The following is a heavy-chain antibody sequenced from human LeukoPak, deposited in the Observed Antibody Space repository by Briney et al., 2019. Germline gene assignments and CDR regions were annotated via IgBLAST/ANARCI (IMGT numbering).Heavy chain of an antibody. CDR3: TTDVLYCTKDY. D-gene: IGHD2-8*01. J-gene: IGHJ4*02. V-gene: IGHV3-15*01. Sequence: GSLRLSCAASGFTFSSSAMSWVRQAPGKGLEWVGRIKSKTDGGTTDYAAPVKGRFTISRDDSKNTLYLQMNSLKTEDTAVYYCTTDVLYCTKDYWGQGTLVTVSS. CDR1: GFTFSSSA. CDR2: IKSKTDGGTT.